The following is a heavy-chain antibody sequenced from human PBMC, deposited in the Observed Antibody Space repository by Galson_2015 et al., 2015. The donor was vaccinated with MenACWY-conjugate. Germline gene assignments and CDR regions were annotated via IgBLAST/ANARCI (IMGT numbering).Heavy chain of an antibody. CDR3: ARGGRGYSYGLGY. CDR2: ISASGGDT. CDR1: GFTFISNF. Sequence: SLRLSCAASGFTFISNFMTWVRQAPGKGLEWVSGISASGGDTYYADSVKGRFTISRDNSKNTLYLQMNSLRAEDTAVYYCARGGRGYSYGLGYWGQGTLVTVSS. V-gene: IGHV3-23*01. J-gene: IGHJ4*02. D-gene: IGHD5-18*01.